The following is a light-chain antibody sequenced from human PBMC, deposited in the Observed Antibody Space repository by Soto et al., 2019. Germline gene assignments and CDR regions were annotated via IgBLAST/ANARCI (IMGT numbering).Light chain of an antibody. V-gene: IGKV3-20*01. CDR1: QSVSNNY. CDR2: GAS. CDR3: QQYGSSGT. Sequence: DIVLTQSPGTLSLSPGERATLSCRASQSVSNNYLAWYQQKPGQAPRLPIYGASNRATGIPDRFSGSVSGTDFTLTISRLEPEDFAVYYCQQYGSSGTFGQGTKLDIK. J-gene: IGKJ1*01.